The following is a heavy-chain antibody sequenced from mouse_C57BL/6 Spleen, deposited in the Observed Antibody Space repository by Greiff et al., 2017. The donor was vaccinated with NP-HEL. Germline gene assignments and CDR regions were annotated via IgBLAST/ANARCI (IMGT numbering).Heavy chain of an antibody. CDR3: ARPPSTVVAPYYAMDY. J-gene: IGHJ4*01. CDR1: GYAFTNYL. V-gene: IGHV1-54*01. Sequence: QVQMQQSGAELVRPGTSVKVSCKASGYAFTNYLIEWVKQRPGQGLEWIGVINPGSGGTNYNEKFKGKATLTADKSSSTAYMQLSSLTSEDSAVYFCARPPSTVVAPYYAMDYWGQGTSVTVSS. D-gene: IGHD1-1*01. CDR2: INPGSGGT.